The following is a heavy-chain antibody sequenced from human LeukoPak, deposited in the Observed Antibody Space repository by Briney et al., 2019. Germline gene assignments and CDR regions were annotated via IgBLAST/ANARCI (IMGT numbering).Heavy chain of an antibody. CDR2: IIPIFGTA. J-gene: IGHJ4*02. CDR1: GYTFTGYY. D-gene: IGHD3-10*01. CDR3: AVGPYGSGMYYFDY. V-gene: IGHV1-69*05. Sequence: SVKVSCKASGYTFTGYYMHWVRQAPGQGLEWMGGIIPIFGTANYAQKFQGRVTITTDESTSTAYMELNSLRSEDTAVYYCAVGPYGSGMYYFDYWGQGTLVTVSS.